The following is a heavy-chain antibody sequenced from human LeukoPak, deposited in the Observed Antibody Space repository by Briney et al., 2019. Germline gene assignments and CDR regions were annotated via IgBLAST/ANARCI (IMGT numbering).Heavy chain of an antibody. J-gene: IGHJ1*01. CDR3: AREPYSSSWYPKGEYFQH. Sequence: GGSLRLSCAASGFTFSSYWMSWVRQAPGKGLEWVSYISSSGSTIYYADSVKGRFTISRDNAKNSLYLQMNSLRAEDTAVYYCAREPYSSSWYPKGEYFQHWGQGTLVTVSS. D-gene: IGHD6-13*01. CDR1: GFTFSSYW. V-gene: IGHV3-48*04. CDR2: ISSSGSTI.